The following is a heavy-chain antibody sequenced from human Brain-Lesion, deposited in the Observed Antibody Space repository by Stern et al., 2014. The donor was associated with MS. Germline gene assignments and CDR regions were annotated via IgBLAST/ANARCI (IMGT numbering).Heavy chain of an antibody. V-gene: IGHV3-74*01. CDR2: INGDGSRT. D-gene: IGHD5-18*01. CDR3: ARAHVDTWDWFDP. J-gene: IGHJ5*02. Sequence: EVQLVESGGDLVQPGGSLRLSCTASGFTFSTYWMHWVRQAPGKGLVWVPRINGDGSRTSYADSVKGRFTISRDNAKNTLYVQMNSLRVEDTAVYYCARAHVDTWDWFDPWGQGTLVTVSS. CDR1: GFTFSTYW.